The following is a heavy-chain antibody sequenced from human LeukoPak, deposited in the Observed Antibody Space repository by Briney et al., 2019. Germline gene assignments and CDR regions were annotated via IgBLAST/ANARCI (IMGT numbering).Heavy chain of an antibody. Sequence: GGSLRLSCAASGFTFSSNAMSWVRQAPGRGLEWVSAIRGSGGGTYYADSVKGRFTISRDNSKNTLYLQMNSLRAEDTAVYYCAKVRSDYYDILTGNYNPLFDYWGQGTLVTVPS. CDR3: AKVRSDYYDILTGNYNPLFDY. J-gene: IGHJ4*02. D-gene: IGHD3-9*01. CDR2: IRGSGGGT. CDR1: GFTFSSNA. V-gene: IGHV3-23*01.